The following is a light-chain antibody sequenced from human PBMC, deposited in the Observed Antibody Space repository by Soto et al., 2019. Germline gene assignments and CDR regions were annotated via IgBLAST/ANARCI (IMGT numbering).Light chain of an antibody. J-gene: IGLJ3*02. V-gene: IGLV1-40*01. Sequence: QSVLTQPPSVSGAPGQRVTISCTGSSSNIGAGYDVHWYQQLPGTAPKLLIYGNTNRPSGVPDRFSGSKSGTSASLAITGVQAEDEADYYCQPYDNSLSDSVFGGGTKLTVL. CDR1: SSNIGAGYD. CDR2: GNT. CDR3: QPYDNSLSDSV.